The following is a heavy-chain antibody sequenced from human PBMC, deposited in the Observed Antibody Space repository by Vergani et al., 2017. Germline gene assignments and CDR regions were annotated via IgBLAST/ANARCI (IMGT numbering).Heavy chain of an antibody. CDR2: IYYSGST. D-gene: IGHD3-10*01. Sequence: QVQLQESGPGLVKPSETLSLTCTVSGGSVSSGSYYWSWIRQPPGKGLEWIGYIYYSGSTNYNPSLKSRVTISVDTSKNQCSLKLSSVTAAATAVYYCARVSVGGAFDIWGQGTMVTVSS. CDR1: GGSVSSGSYY. V-gene: IGHV4-61*01. CDR3: ARVSVGGAFDI. J-gene: IGHJ3*02.